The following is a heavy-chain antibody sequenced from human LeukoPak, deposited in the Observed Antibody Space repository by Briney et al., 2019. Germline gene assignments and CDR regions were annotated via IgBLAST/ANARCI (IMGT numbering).Heavy chain of an antibody. CDR1: GYTFTSYD. J-gene: IGHJ5*02. V-gene: IGHV1-8*01. D-gene: IGHD3-9*01. CDR2: MNPNSGNT. CDR3: ARSQNFDWPPYNWFDP. Sequence: AASVKVSCKASGYTFTSYDINWVRQATGQGLEWMGWMNPNSGNTGYAQKFQGRVTMTRNTSISTAYMELSSLRSEDTAVYYCARSQNFDWPPYNWFDPWGQGTLVTVSS.